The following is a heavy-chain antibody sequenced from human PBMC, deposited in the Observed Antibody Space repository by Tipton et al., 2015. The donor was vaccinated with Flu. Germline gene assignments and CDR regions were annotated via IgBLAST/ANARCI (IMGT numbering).Heavy chain of an antibody. CDR2: ISNSGTTI. J-gene: IGHJ4*02. D-gene: IGHD6-19*01. CDR3: ARETQWSNSDY. Sequence: GSLRLSCAASGFTFSSYEMNWVRQAPGKGLEWVSYISNSGTTIYYADSVKGRFTISRDNAENSLYLQMNSLRAEDTAVYYCARETQWSNSDYWGQGTLISVSS. CDR1: GFTFSSYE. V-gene: IGHV3-48*03.